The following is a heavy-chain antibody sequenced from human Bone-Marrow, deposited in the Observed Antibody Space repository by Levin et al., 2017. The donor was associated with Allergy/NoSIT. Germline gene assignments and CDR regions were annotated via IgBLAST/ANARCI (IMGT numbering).Heavy chain of an antibody. J-gene: IGHJ4*02. CDR2: IWYDGSNK. Sequence: GGSLRLSCAASGFTFSSYGMHWVRQAPGKGLEWVAVIWYDGSNKYYADSVKGRFTISRDNSKNTLYLQMNSLRAEDTAVYYCARDKGSIFGFDYWGQGTLVTVSS. V-gene: IGHV3-33*01. CDR3: ARDKGSIFGFDY. D-gene: IGHD3-3*01. CDR1: GFTFSSYG.